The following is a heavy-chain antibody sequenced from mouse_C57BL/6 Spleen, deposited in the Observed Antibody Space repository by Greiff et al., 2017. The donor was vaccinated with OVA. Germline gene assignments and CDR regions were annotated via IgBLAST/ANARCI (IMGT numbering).Heavy chain of an antibody. V-gene: IGHV1-4*01. CDR3: ARNTHVDGNWYVEV. CDR2: INPSSGYT. CDR1: GYTFTSYT. J-gene: IGHJ1*03. Sequence: QVQLQQSGAELARPGASVKMSCKASGYTFTSYTMHWVNQRPGQGLEWIGYINPSSGYTKYNQKFKDKATLSADKSSRTAYMQLSSLTSEDSAVYYSARNTHVDGNWYVEVGGTGTTVTASS.